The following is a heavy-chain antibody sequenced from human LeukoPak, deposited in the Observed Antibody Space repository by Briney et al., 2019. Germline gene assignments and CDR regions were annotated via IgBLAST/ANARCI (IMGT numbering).Heavy chain of an antibody. J-gene: IGHJ3*02. V-gene: IGHV3-9*01. Sequence: GRSLRLSCAASGFTFDDYAMHWVRQAPGKGLEWVSGISWNSGNIGYADSVKGRFTISRDNAKNSLYLQMNSLRAEDTALYYCRSSGYYRADAFDIWGQGTMVTVSS. CDR3: RSSGYYRADAFDI. CDR1: GFTFDDYA. D-gene: IGHD3-22*01. CDR2: ISWNSGNI.